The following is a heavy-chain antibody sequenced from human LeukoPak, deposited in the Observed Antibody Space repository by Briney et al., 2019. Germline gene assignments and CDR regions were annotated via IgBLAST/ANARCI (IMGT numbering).Heavy chain of an antibody. CDR3: AVNIVATLFENY. CDR1: GYTFTSYG. J-gene: IGHJ4*02. CDR2: ISAYNGNT. Sequence: ASVKVSCKASGYTFTSYGISWVRQAPGQGLEWMGWISAYNGNTNYAQKLQGRVTMTTDTSTSTAYMELRSLRSDDTAVCYCAVNIVATLFENYWGQGTLVTVSS. V-gene: IGHV1-18*01. D-gene: IGHD5-12*01.